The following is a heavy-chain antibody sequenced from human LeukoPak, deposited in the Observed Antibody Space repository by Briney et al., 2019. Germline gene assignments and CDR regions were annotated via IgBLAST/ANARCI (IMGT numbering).Heavy chain of an antibody. J-gene: IGHJ4*02. CDR3: ARGHYDRPFDY. V-gene: IGHV4-59*01. CDR2: IYYSGST. D-gene: IGHD3-22*01. CDR1: GGSISSYY. Sequence: PSETLSLTCTVSGGSISSYYWSWLRQPPGKGLEWIGYIYYSGSTNYNPSLKSRVTISVDTSKNQFSLKLSSVTAADTAVYYCARGHYDRPFDYWGQGTLVTVSS.